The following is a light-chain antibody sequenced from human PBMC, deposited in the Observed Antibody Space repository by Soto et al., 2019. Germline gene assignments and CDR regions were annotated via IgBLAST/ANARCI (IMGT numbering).Light chain of an antibody. CDR3: QQSYGAPPT. Sequence: DIHGTQSPPTLSASVGYRVSITFLASQTISTWMAWYQQKPGKAPKLLVYDASTLQSGVASRFSGSGSGTEFTLTITTLQPEDFATYYCQQSYGAPPTFGQGTKVDIK. J-gene: IGKJ1*01. CDR2: DAS. V-gene: IGKV1-5*01. CDR1: QTISTW.